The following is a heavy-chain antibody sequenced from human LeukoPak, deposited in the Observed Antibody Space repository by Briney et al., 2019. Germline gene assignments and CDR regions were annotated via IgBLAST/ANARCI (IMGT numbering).Heavy chain of an antibody. CDR3: ATHTISGVVTYAFQL. CDR2: FDYEDGET. Sequence: ASVKVSCKVSGYTLTELSMHWVRQAPGKGLEWMGGFDYEDGETRYAQKFQGRVTMTEDTATETAYLELSSLTSNDTAVYYCATHTISGVVTYAFQLWGRGTLVTVSS. V-gene: IGHV1-24*01. J-gene: IGHJ3*01. D-gene: IGHD3-3*01. CDR1: GYTLTELS.